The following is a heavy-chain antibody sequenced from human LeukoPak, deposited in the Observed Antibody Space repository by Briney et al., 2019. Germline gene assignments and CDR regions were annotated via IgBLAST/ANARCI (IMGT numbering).Heavy chain of an antibody. D-gene: IGHD6-19*01. CDR1: GGSISNYY. Sequence: SETLSLSCTVSGGSISNYYWGWIRQPPGEGREWIGSIYYSGSTYYNSSLQSRVTISVDTSKNQFSLKLSSVTAADTAVYYCARIAVAGVGEINYFDYWGQGTLVTVSS. J-gene: IGHJ4*02. V-gene: IGHV4-39*07. CDR3: ARIAVAGVGEINYFDY. CDR2: IYYSGST.